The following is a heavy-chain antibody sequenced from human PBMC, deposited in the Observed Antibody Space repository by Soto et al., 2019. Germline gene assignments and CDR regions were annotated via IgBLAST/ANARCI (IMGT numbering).Heavy chain of an antibody. Sequence: SETLSLTCTVSGGSISSGGYYWSWIRQHPGKGLEWIGYIYYSGSTYYNPSLKSRVTISVDTSKNQFSLKLSSVTAADTAVYNCARPKLTTTTRMNWFDPWGQGTLVTVSS. CDR2: IYYSGST. CDR3: ARPKLTTTTRMNWFDP. CDR1: GGSISSGGYY. D-gene: IGHD4-4*01. V-gene: IGHV4-31*03. J-gene: IGHJ5*02.